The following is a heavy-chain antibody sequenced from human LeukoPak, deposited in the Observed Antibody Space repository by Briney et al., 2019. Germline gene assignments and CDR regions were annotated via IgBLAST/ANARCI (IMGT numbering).Heavy chain of an antibody. V-gene: IGHV1-18*01. CDR3: ARESGTAAPYYYYYGMDV. CDR1: GYTFTSYG. J-gene: IGHJ6*02. D-gene: IGHD6-13*01. Sequence: ASVKVSCKASGYTFTSYGISWVRQAPGQGLEWMGWISAYNGNTNYAQKLQGRDTMTTDTSTSTAYMELRSLRSDDTAVYYCARESGTAAPYYYYYGMDVWGQGTTVTVSS. CDR2: ISAYNGNT.